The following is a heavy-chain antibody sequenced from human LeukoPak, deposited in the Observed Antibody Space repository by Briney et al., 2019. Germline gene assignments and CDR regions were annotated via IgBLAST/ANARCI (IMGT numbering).Heavy chain of an antibody. CDR3: ARGPYGADDY. CDR1: GGSFSGYY. V-gene: IGHV4-34*01. Sequence: PSETLSLTCAVYGGSFSGYYLSWIRQPPGKGLDWIGEINHSGSTNYNPSLMSRVTISVDTSKNPFSLKLSSVTAADTAVYYCARGPYGADDYWGQGTLVTVSS. J-gene: IGHJ4*02. CDR2: INHSGST. D-gene: IGHD4/OR15-4a*01.